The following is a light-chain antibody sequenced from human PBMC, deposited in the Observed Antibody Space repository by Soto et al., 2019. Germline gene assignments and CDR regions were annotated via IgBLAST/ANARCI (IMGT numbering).Light chain of an antibody. CDR1: SGHSSYA. CDR3: QTWGTGIVV. V-gene: IGLV4-69*01. J-gene: IGLJ3*02. CDR2: LSSDGSH. Sequence: QSVLTQSPSASASLGASVKLTCTLSSGHSSYAIAWHQQQSEKGPRYLMKLSSDGSHSKGDGIPDRFSGSSSGAERYLTISSLQSEDEADYYCQTWGTGIVVFGGGTKLTVL.